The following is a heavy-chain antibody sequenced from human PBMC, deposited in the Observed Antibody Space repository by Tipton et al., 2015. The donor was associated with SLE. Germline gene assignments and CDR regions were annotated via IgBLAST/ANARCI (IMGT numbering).Heavy chain of an antibody. V-gene: IGHV4-34*01. J-gene: IGHJ3*02. CDR2: INHSGST. Sequence: TLSLTCAVYGGSFSGYYWSWIRQPPGKGLEWIGEINHSGSTNYNPSLKSRVTISVDTSKNQFSLKLSSVTAADTAVYYCARDGYYDFWSGKGAFDIWGQGTMVTVSS. CDR1: GGSFSGYY. CDR3: ARDGYYDFWSGKGAFDI. D-gene: IGHD3-3*01.